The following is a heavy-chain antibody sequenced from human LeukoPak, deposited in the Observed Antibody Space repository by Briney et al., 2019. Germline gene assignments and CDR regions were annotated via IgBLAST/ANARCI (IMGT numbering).Heavy chain of an antibody. CDR3: ARGVYAILGGLAAAGTIDY. Sequence: ASVKVSCKASGYTFTSYDINWVRQATGQGLEWMGWINPNSGGTNYAQKFQGRVTMTRDTSISTAYMELSRLRSDDTAVYYCARGVYAILGGLAAAGTIDYWGQGTLVTVSS. CDR2: INPNSGGT. J-gene: IGHJ4*02. D-gene: IGHD6-13*01. V-gene: IGHV1-2*02. CDR1: GYTFTSYD.